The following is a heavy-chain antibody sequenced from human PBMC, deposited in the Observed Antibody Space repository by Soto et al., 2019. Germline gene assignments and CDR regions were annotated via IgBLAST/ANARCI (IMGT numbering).Heavy chain of an antibody. CDR1: GGSVSSGSYY. CDR3: ARGISGPKNWFDP. J-gene: IGHJ5*02. Sequence: PSETLSLTCTVSGGSVSSGSYYWSWIRQPPGKGLEWIGYIYYSGSTNYNPSLKSRVTISVDTSKNQFSLKLSSVTAADTAVYYCARGISGPKNWFDPWGQGTLVTVSS. V-gene: IGHV4-61*01. CDR2: IYYSGST. D-gene: IGHD1-26*01.